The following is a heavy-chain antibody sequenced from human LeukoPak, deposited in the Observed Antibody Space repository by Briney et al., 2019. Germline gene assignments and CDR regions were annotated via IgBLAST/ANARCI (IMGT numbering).Heavy chain of an antibody. CDR2: IIPIFGTA. CDR1: GGTFSSYA. V-gene: IGHV1-69*05. Sequence: GASVKVSCKASGGTFSSYAISWVRQAPGQGLEWMGRIIPIFGTANYAQKFQGRVTITTDESTSTAYMELSSLRSEDTAVYYCARESIGSGSRYYFDYWGQGTLVTVPS. CDR3: ARESIGSGSRYYFDY. J-gene: IGHJ4*02. D-gene: IGHD3-22*01.